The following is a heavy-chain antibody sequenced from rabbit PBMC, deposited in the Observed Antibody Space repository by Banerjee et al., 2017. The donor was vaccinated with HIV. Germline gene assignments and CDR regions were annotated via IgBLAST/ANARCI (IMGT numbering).Heavy chain of an antibody. CDR3: ARKVSAGYYFNL. V-gene: IGHV1S45*01. Sequence: QEQLEESGGDLVKPEGSLTLTCTASGFDLSNYSWLCWVRQAPGKGLEWIGCPYTGSSNSTYYANWAKGRFTISKTSSTTVTLQMTSLTAADTATYFCARKVSAGYYFNLWGQGTLVTVS. J-gene: IGHJ4*01. CDR1: GFDLSNYSW. CDR2: PYTGSSNST.